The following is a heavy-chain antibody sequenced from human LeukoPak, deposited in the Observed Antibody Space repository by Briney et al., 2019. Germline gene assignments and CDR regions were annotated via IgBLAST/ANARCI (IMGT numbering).Heavy chain of an antibody. V-gene: IGHV3-30*03. D-gene: IGHD6-13*01. Sequence: PGGSLRLSCAASGFTFSSYGMHWVRQAPGKGLEWVAVISYDGSNKYYADSVKGRFTISRDNSKNTLYLQMNSLRAEDTAVYYCARDIIAAAGTGDYWGQGTLVTVSS. CDR2: ISYDGSNK. CDR1: GFTFSSYG. J-gene: IGHJ4*02. CDR3: ARDIIAAAGTGDY.